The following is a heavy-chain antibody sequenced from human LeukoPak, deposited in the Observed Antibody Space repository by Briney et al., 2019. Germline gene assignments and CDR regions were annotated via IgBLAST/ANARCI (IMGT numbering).Heavy chain of an antibody. D-gene: IGHD2-15*01. V-gene: IGHV4-59*08. CDR3: TRGSDCSGGSCYVSWFDP. CDR1: GGSISSYY. Sequence: PSETLSLTCTVSGGSISSYYWSWIRQPPGKGLEWIGYIYYSGSTNYNPSLKSRVTISVDTSKNQFSLKLSSVTAADTAVYYCTRGSDCSGGSCYVSWFDPWGQGTLVTVSS. CDR2: IYYSGST. J-gene: IGHJ5*02.